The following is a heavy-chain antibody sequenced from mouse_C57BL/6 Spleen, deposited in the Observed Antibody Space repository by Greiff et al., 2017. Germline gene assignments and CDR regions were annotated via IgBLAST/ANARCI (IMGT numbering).Heavy chain of an antibody. D-gene: IGHD1-1*01. CDR1: GYTFTDYN. CDR3: ARWVLRGAMDY. J-gene: IGHJ4*01. Sequence: VQLQQSGPELVKPGASVKIPCKASGYTFTDYNMDWVKQSHGKSLEWIGDINPNNGGTINNQKFKGKATLSVAKSSSTAYMELRSLTSEDTEVYYCARWVLRGAMDYWGQGTSVTVSS. CDR2: INPNNGGT. V-gene: IGHV1-18*01.